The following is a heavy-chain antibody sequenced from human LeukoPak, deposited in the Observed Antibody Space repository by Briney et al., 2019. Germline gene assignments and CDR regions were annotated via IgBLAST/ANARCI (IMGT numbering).Heavy chain of an antibody. CDR2: IYPGDSDT. CDR3: ARAPDVAVAGASDY. J-gene: IGHJ4*02. Sequence: GESLKISCKGSGYSFTTYWIGWVRPMPGKGLEWMGIIYPGDSDTRYSPSFQGQVTMSADKSITTAYLQWSSLKASDTALYYCARAPDVAVAGASDYWGQGTLVTVSS. D-gene: IGHD6-19*01. CDR1: GYSFTTYW. V-gene: IGHV5-51*01.